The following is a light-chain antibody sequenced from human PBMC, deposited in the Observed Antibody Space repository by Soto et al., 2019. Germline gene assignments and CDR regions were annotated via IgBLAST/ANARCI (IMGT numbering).Light chain of an antibody. CDR2: DVS. V-gene: IGLV2-14*01. CDR1: SSDVGGYNY. Sequence: QSALAQPASVSGSPGQSITISCTGTSSDVGGYNYVSWYQQHPGTAPKLMIYDVSNRPSGVSNRFSGSKSGNTASLTISGLQAEDEADYYCSSYTSSSTPYVVFGGGTKVTVL. CDR3: SSYTSSSTPYVV. J-gene: IGLJ2*01.